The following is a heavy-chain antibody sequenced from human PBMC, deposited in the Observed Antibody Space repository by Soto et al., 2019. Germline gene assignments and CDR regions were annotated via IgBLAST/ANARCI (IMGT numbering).Heavy chain of an antibody. J-gene: IGHJ3*02. CDR1: GFTFSNYY. CDR2: ISHNGGDT. V-gene: IGHV3-64D*08. D-gene: IGHD2-15*01. CDR3: VKDHYSNSPTYSDAFDI. Sequence: PGGSLRLSCSASGFTFSNYYMHWVRQAPGKGLEYVSAISHNGGDTYYADFVKGRFTISRDNSKNTLYLHMSSLRAEDTAVYYCVKDHYSNSPTYSDAFDIWGQGTMVTVS.